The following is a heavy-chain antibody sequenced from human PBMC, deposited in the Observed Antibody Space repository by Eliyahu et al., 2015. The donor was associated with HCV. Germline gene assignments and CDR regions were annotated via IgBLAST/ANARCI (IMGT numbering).Heavy chain of an antibody. CDR1: GXSXSSSDYY. J-gene: IGHJ4*02. Sequence: QLLLQESGPGLVKPSEALSLTCTVSGXSXSSSDYYWGWIRQPPGKGLEWIGSFYYSGSTYYNPSLRSRVTISVDTSKNQFSLRLTSVNAADTAVYYCARGPPTMVHLDYWGQGTLVTVSS. V-gene: IGHV4-39*01. D-gene: IGHD3-10*01. CDR3: ARGPPTMVHLDY. CDR2: FYYSGST.